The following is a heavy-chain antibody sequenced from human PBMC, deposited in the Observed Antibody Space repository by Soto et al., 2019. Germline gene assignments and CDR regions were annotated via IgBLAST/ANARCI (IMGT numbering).Heavy chain of an antibody. CDR1: GFTFSSYA. CDR2: ISGSGGST. J-gene: IGHJ4*02. V-gene: IGHV3-23*01. Sequence: EVQLLESGGGLVQPGGSLRLSCAASGFTFSSYAMSWVRQAPGKGLEWVSAISGSGGSTYYADSVKGRFTISRDNSKNTLYLQMNSLRAEDTAVYYCALRGVRYYEFWSGAFDYWGQGTLVTVSS. D-gene: IGHD3-3*01. CDR3: ALRGVRYYEFWSGAFDY.